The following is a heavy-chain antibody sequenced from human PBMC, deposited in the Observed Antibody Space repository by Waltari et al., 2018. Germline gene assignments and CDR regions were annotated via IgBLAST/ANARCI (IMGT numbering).Heavy chain of an antibody. CDR2: SYHTGSS. Sequence: QVQLRESGPGLVRSSETLSLTCTVSGHSVNNDFYWAWIRQSPGGGLEWIASSYHTGSSHYNSSLKSRVSISTDMSTKQFFLTLTHLTAADTAVYYCAEEGNTTAGLFDSWGQGTLVTVSS. J-gene: IGHJ4*02. CDR1: GHSVNNDFY. CDR3: AEEGNTTAGLFDS. V-gene: IGHV4-38-2*02. D-gene: IGHD6-25*01.